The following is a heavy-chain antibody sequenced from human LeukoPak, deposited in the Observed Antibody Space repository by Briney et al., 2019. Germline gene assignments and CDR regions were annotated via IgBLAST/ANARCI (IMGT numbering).Heavy chain of an antibody. V-gene: IGHV3-30*18. Sequence: GGSLRLSCAASGFTFSSYGMHWVRQAPGKGLEWAAVISYDGSNKYYADSVKGRFTISRDNSKNTLYLQMNSLRAEDTAVYYCAKDLGVRFLEWLLLIWGQGTLVTVSS. CDR1: GFTFSSYG. CDR2: ISYDGSNK. CDR3: AKDLGVRFLEWLLLI. J-gene: IGHJ4*02. D-gene: IGHD3-3*01.